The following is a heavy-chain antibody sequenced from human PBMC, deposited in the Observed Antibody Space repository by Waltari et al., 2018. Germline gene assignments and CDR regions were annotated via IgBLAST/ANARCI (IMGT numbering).Heavy chain of an antibody. CDR3: ARRVVTTGGVDY. CDR1: GGSISSTTYY. Sequence: QLQLQESGPRLVRPSETLSLTCTVSGGSISSTTYYWAWIRQTPGKGLEWIGYIHYSGNKYYNPSLRSRVTISVDTSKNQFSLNLRSVTAADTAVYYCARRVVTTGGVDYWGQGTLVTVSS. V-gene: IGHV4-39*07. D-gene: IGHD2-21*02. CDR2: IHYSGNK. J-gene: IGHJ4*02.